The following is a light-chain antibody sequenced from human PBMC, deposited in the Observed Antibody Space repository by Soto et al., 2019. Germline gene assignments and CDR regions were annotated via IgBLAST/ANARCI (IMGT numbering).Light chain of an antibody. CDR2: AAS. V-gene: IGKV1-17*03. CDR1: QDFGNH. CDR3: LQPDCFPPP. Sequence: MTQSPSDMTESVGDXXMFDCVASQDFGNHLAWFQQKPGKVPQLLIYAASSLQTGVPSRFSGSGSGTDFTLTINSLQPEDFATYYCLQPDCFPPPVGQGTRLEIK. J-gene: IGKJ5*01.